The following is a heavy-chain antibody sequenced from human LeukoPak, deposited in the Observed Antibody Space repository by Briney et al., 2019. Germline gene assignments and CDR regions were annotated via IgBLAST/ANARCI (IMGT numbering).Heavy chain of an antibody. J-gene: IGHJ4*02. CDR3: ARDSETQLYYYDSSGYCDY. V-gene: IGHV1-2*02. Sequence: ASVKVSCKASGYTFTGYYMHWVRQAPGQGLEWMGWINPNSGGTNYAQKFQGRVTMTRDTSISTAYMELSRLRSEDTAVYYCARDSETQLYYYDSSGYCDYWGQGTLVTVSS. D-gene: IGHD3-22*01. CDR1: GYTFTGYY. CDR2: INPNSGGT.